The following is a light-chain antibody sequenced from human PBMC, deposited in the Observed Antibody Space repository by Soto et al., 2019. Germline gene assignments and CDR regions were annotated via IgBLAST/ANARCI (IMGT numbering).Light chain of an antibody. V-gene: IGKV1-39*01. CDR1: YNIRNS. CDR3: QQVDSYPRT. Sequence: DIQMTQSPSSLSASVGDRFTITCRASYNIRNSLNWYQQKPGKAPTVLIYASSTLQTGVPSRFSGSGSGTDFSLTISSLHPEDVATYYCQQVDSYPRTFGQGTKVDI. CDR2: ASS. J-gene: IGKJ1*01.